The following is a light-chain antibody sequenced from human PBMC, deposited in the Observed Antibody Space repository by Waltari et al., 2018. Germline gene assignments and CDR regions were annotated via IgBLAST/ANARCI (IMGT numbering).Light chain of an antibody. CDR3: QQYYTTPRT. CDR2: GAS. Sequence: EIVMTQSPATLSVSPGERAILSCRASQSVTTNLAWYHQKPGPAPRLLIYGASTRATGIPARCSGSGAGTDFTLTISSLQTEDVAVYYCQQYYTTPRTFGPGTKVDIK. CDR1: QSVTTN. V-gene: IGKV3-15*01. J-gene: IGKJ3*01.